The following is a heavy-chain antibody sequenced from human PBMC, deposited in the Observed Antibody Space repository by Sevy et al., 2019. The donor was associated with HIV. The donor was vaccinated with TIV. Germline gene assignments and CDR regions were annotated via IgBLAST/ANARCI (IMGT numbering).Heavy chain of an antibody. D-gene: IGHD3-3*01. J-gene: IGHJ3*02. V-gene: IGHV3-21*01. CDR2: ISSSSSYI. CDR1: GFTFSSYS. CDR3: ARSHYDFWSGYYTGPHDAFDI. Sequence: GGSLRLSCAASGFTFSSYSMNWVRQAPGKGLEWVSSISSSSSYIYYADSVKGRFTISRDNAKNSLYLQMNSLRAEDTAVYYCARSHYDFWSGYYTGPHDAFDIWGQGTIVTVSS.